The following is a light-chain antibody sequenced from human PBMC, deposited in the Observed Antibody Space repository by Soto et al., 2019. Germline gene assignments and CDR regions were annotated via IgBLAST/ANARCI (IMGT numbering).Light chain of an antibody. J-gene: IGKJ1*01. CDR3: QHYDSYSPMWT. V-gene: IGKV1-5*03. CDR2: EAS. Sequence: DIQLAQSPSTLSASVGDRLIITCRATQSINWLAWYQQKPGKAPKLLIFEASRLESEVPSRFSGSGSGTEFSHSISSLQPDDFGTYYGQHYDSYSPMWTFGQGAKVDVK. CDR1: QSINW.